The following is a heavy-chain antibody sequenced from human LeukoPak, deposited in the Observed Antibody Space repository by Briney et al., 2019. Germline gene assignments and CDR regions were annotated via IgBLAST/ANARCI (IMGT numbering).Heavy chain of an antibody. CDR2: ISGSGGST. V-gene: IGHV3-23*01. CDR3: AKQLLVLGGADY. Sequence: GGSLRFSCAASGFTFSSYAMSWVRQAPGKGLEWVSAISGSGGSTYYADSVKGRFTISRDNSKNTLYLQMNSLRAEDTAVFYCAKQLLVLGGADYWGQGTLVTVSS. D-gene: IGHD6-13*01. CDR1: GFTFSSYA. J-gene: IGHJ4*02.